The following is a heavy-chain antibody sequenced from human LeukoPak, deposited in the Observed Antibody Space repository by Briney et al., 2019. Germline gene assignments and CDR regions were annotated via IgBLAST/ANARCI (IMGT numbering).Heavy chain of an antibody. Sequence: ASVKVSCKASGYTFTSYDIDWVRQATGQGLEWMGWMNPNSGNTGYAQKFQGRVTMTRNTSISTAYMELSSLRSEDTAVYYCARDGFWSGYYYYYYYMDVWGKGTTVTVSS. CDR2: MNPNSGNT. D-gene: IGHD3-3*01. CDR3: ARDGFWSGYYYYYYYMDV. V-gene: IGHV1-8*01. CDR1: GYTFTSYD. J-gene: IGHJ6*03.